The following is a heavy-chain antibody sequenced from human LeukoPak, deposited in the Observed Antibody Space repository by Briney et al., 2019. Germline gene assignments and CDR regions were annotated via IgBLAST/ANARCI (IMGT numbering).Heavy chain of an antibody. V-gene: IGHV3-11*04. CDR2: ISSSGSTI. CDR1: GFTFSDYY. D-gene: IGHD1-14*01. J-gene: IGHJ4*02. Sequence: GGSLRLSCAASGFTFSDYYMSWIRQAPGKGLEWVSYISSSGSTIYYADSVRGRFTISRDNAKNSLYLQMNNLGAEDTAVYYCVIARNNGFVYGGQGTLVTVSP. CDR3: VIARNNGFVY.